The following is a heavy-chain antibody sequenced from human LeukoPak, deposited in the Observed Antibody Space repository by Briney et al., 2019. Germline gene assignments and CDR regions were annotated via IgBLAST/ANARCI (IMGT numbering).Heavy chain of an antibody. CDR1: GGSISSYF. J-gene: IGHJ4*02. CDR2: IYYSGST. V-gene: IGHV4-59*01. CDR3: ARNHYGHPLDY. D-gene: IGHD4-17*01. Sequence: SETLSLTCTVSGGSISSYFWSWIRQPPGKGLEWIGYIYYSGSTNYNPSLKSRVTISVDTSKNQFSLKLTSVTTADTAVYYCARNHYGHPLDYWGQGTLVTVSS.